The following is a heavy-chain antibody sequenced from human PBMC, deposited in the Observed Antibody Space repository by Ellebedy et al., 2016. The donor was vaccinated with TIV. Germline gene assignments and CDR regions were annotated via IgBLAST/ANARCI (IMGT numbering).Heavy chain of an antibody. CDR1: GGTFSSYA. Sequence: SVKVSXXASGGTFSSYAISWVRQAPGQGLEWMGIINPSGGSTNYAQKFQGRVTITADESTSTAYMELSSLRSEDTAVYYCARRSTDAFDIWGQGTMVTVSS. V-gene: IGHV1-69*11. CDR2: INPSGGST. J-gene: IGHJ3*02. CDR3: ARRSTDAFDI.